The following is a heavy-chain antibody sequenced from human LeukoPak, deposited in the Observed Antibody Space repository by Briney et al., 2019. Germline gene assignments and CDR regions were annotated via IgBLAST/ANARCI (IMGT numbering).Heavy chain of an antibody. CDR1: GYTFTSYG. CDR2: ISAYNGNT. D-gene: IGHD6-13*01. Sequence: ASVKVSCKASGYTFTSYGISWVRQAPGQGLEWMGWISAYNGNTNFAQKLQGRVTMTTDTSTSTAYMDLRSLRSDDTAVYYCARDSSSWYSFDYWGQGTLVTVSS. J-gene: IGHJ4*02. V-gene: IGHV1-18*01. CDR3: ARDSSSWYSFDY.